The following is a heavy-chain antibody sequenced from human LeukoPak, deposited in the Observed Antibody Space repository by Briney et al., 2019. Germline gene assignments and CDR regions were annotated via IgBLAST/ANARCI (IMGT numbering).Heavy chain of an antibody. Sequence: ASVKVSCKASGGTFSSYAISWMRQAPGQGLEWMGGIIPIFGTANYAQKFQGKVTITADESTSTAYMELSSLRSEDTAVYYCASPVGATPYYYYGMDVWGQGTTVTVSS. D-gene: IGHD1-26*01. CDR2: IIPIFGTA. J-gene: IGHJ6*02. CDR3: ASPVGATPYYYYGMDV. CDR1: GGTFSSYA. V-gene: IGHV1-69*13.